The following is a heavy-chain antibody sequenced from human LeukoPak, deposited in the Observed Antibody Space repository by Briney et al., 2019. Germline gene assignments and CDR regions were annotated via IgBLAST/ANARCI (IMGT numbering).Heavy chain of an antibody. Sequence: GGSLRLSCAASGFTFSSYWMSWVRQAPGKGLEWVANIKQDGSEKYYVDSVKGRFTISRDNAKNSLYLQMNSLRAEDTAVYYCARMGRDYYGSPYYYFDYWGQGTLVTVSS. D-gene: IGHD3-10*01. CDR2: IKQDGSEK. CDR1: GFTFSSYW. CDR3: ARMGRDYYGSPYYYFDY. J-gene: IGHJ4*02. V-gene: IGHV3-7*01.